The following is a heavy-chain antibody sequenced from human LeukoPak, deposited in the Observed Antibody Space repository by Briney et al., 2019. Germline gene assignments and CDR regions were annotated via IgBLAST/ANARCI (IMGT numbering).Heavy chain of an antibody. V-gene: IGHV3-23*01. J-gene: IGHJ4*02. CDR3: AKGSLVEMATFTDY. D-gene: IGHD5-24*01. CDR1: GFTFSSYA. CDR2: ISSSGGNT. Sequence: GGSLRLSCAASGFTFSSYAMSWVRQAPGKGLEWVSAISSSGGNTCYADSVKGRFTISRDNSKNTLYLQVNSLRAEDTAVYYCAKGSLVEMATFTDYWGQGTLVTVSS.